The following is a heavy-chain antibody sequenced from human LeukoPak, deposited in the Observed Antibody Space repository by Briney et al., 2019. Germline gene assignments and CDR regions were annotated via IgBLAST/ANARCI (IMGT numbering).Heavy chain of an antibody. CDR1: GGTFSSYT. Sequence: SVKVSCKASGGTFSSYTISWVRQAAGQGLEWMGRIIPILGIANYAQKFQGRVTITADKSTSTAYMELSSLRSEDTAVYYCARGLMADAFDIWGQGTMVTVSS. CDR2: IIPILGIA. J-gene: IGHJ3*02. CDR3: ARGLMADAFDI. D-gene: IGHD2-8*01. V-gene: IGHV1-69*02.